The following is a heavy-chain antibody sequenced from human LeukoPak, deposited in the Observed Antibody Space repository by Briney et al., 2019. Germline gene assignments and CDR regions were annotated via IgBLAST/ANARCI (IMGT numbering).Heavy chain of an antibody. D-gene: IGHD3-9*01. J-gene: IGHJ4*02. V-gene: IGHV1-2*02. CDR1: GYTFTGYY. CDR2: INPKSGGT. Sequence: ASVKVSCKASGYTFTGYYMRWVRQAPGQGLEWMGWINPKSGGTNYEQKFQGRVTMTRDTSLSTAYMELSRLRSDDSAVYYCARVYDMLTGEIDYWGQGSLVTVSS. CDR3: ARVYDMLTGEIDY.